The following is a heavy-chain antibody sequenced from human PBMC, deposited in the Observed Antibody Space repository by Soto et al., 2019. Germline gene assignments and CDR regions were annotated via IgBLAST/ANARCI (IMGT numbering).Heavy chain of an antibody. CDR2: ITSSTSYI. J-gene: IGHJ5*02. V-gene: IGHV3-21*04. Sequence: PREGPRLSCAASGVPFSRYSMNGVRQAPGKGMEWVSSITSSTSYIYYADSVKGRFTISRDNAKNSLYLQMNSLRAEDTAVYYCEIYALWYSIGCYGFDLWCQGILVTV. CDR1: GVPFSRYS. CDR3: EIYALWYSIGCYGFDL. D-gene: IGHD6-19*01.